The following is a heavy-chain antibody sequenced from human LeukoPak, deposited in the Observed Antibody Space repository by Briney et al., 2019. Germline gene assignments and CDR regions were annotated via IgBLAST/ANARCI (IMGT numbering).Heavy chain of an antibody. CDR3: AXXXGXXXXMDV. Sequence: XXXRQATGQGXXWMGWMNPNSGNTGYAQKFQGRVTITRNTSISTGYMELSSLRSEDTAVYYCAXXXGXXXXMDVWGXGXTVTVSS. CDR2: MNPNSGNT. J-gene: IGHJ6*03. V-gene: IGHV1-8*03.